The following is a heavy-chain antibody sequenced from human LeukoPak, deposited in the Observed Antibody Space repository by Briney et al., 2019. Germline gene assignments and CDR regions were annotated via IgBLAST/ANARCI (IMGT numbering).Heavy chain of an antibody. J-gene: IGHJ4*02. Sequence: SGPTLTHPSAALRLTCTCSGLSRTTRAVAVGWIRQAPVKDLEWLALICWKDDIRYRPSLRSRPTIPKNTAKSQVFITMTNMEPVDTATNYCARRLAAAGLFAYWGLGTLVTVSS. V-gene: IGHV2-5*01. CDR3: ARRLAAAGLFAY. D-gene: IGHD6-13*01. CDR2: ICWKDDI. CDR1: GLSRTTRAVA.